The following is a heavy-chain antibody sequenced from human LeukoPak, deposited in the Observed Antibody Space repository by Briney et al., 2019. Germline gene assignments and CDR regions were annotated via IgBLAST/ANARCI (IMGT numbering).Heavy chain of an antibody. J-gene: IGHJ4*02. CDR3: AKEAVEYFDY. Sequence: PGGSLRLSCAASGFTFSNSAMSWVRQAPRKGLEWVSALTGSGGGTYYADSVKGRFTISRDNSKNTMYLQMNSPRAEDTAVYYCAKEAVEYFDYWGQGNLVTVSS. CDR1: GFTFSNSA. V-gene: IGHV3-23*01. CDR2: LTGSGGGT.